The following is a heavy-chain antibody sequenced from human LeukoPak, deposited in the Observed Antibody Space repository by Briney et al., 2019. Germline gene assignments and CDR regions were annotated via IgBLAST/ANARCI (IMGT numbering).Heavy chain of an antibody. J-gene: IGHJ4*02. CDR2: IRQDGGAT. V-gene: IGHV3-7*01. CDR3: ATSKDTAGGPY. Sequence: GGSLRLSCAASGFTFTDYWMTRVRQAPGQGLEWMANIRQDGGATFYGGSVKGRFTISRDNAKDSVFLQMNSLRAEDTAVYYCATSKDTAGGPYWGQGTLVTVSS. CDR1: GFTFTDYW. D-gene: IGHD5-18*01.